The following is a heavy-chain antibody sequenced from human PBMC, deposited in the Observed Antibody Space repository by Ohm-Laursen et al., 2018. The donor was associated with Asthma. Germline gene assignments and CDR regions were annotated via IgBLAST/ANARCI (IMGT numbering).Heavy chain of an antibody. D-gene: IGHD1-26*01. CDR1: GGSISSYY. J-gene: IGHJ4*02. V-gene: IGHV4-59*01. CDR3: ARLGVFEPGATTDY. CDR2: IYYSGST. Sequence: PGTLSLTCTVSGGSISSYYWSWIRQPPGKGLEWIGYIYYSGSTNYNPSLKSRVTISVDTSKNQFSLKLSSVTAADTAVYYCARLGVFEPGATTDYWGQGTLVTVSS.